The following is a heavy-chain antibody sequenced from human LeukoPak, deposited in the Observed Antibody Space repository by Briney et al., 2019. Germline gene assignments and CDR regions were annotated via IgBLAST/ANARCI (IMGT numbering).Heavy chain of an antibody. CDR1: GITLSNYG. Sequence: GGSLRLSCAVSGITLSNYGMSWVRQAPGKGLEWVAGISGSGGSTHYADSVKGRFTISRDNRKSTLYLQLTSLRAEDTAVYFCAKRGVVIRVILVGFHKEAYYFDSWGQGALVTVPS. V-gene: IGHV3-23*01. D-gene: IGHD3-10*01. CDR2: ISGSGGST. J-gene: IGHJ4*02. CDR3: AKRGVVIRVILVGFHKEAYYFDS.